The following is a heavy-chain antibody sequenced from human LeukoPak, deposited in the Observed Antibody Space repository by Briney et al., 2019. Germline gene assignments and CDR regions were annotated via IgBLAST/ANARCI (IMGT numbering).Heavy chain of an antibody. J-gene: IGHJ4*02. CDR3: ARVKGREGSTVIIDY. D-gene: IGHD3-10*01. V-gene: IGHV4-61*08. CDR2: ISHSGSV. Sequence: SETLSLTCTVSGDSISSGGYSWSWIRQSPGKGLEWIGYISHSGSVNYNPSLKSRVTMSVDTSKNQFSLKLSSVTAADTAVYYCARVKGREGSTVIIDYWGQGTLVTVSS. CDR1: GDSISSGGYS.